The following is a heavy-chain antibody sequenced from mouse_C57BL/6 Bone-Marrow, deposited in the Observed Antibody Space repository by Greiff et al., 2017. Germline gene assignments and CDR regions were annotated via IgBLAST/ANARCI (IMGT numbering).Heavy chain of an antibody. D-gene: IGHD1-1*01. V-gene: IGHV3-6*01. CDR2: ISYDGSN. J-gene: IGHJ4*01. CDR3: AREGNYYYAKDY. Sequence: EVQLVESGPGLVKPSQSLSLTCSVTGYSITSGYYWNWIRQFPGNKLEWMGYISYDGSNNYNLSLKNRISITRDTSKNQFFLKLNSVTTEDTATYYCAREGNYYYAKDYWGQGTSVTVSS. CDR1: GYSITSGYY.